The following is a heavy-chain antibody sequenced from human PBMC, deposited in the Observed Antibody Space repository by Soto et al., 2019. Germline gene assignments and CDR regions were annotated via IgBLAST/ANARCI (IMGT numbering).Heavy chain of an antibody. CDR1: GFSLSTSGVG. V-gene: IGHV2-5*02. CDR3: ANRRMNYDIMTGYYQKWFDP. J-gene: IGHJ5*02. D-gene: IGHD3-9*01. CDR2: IYADDDK. Sequence: QITLKESGPTLVKPTQTLTLTCSFSGFSLSTSGVGVGWIRQPPGKALEWLAVIYADDDKRYNPSLKWRLTIAKDTSKNQVVLTMTNMDPVDTGTYYCANRRMNYDIMTGYYQKWFDPWGQGTLVTVSS.